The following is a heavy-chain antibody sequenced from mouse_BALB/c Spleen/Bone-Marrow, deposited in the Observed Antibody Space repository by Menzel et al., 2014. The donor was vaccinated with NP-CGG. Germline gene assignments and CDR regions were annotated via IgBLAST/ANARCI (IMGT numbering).Heavy chain of an antibody. V-gene: IGHV1-87*01. D-gene: IGHD1-1*01. Sequence: QVQLQQSGAELARPGASVKLSCKASGYTFTSYWMQWVKQRPGQGLEWIGAIYPGDGDTRYTQKFKGKATLTADKSSSTAYLQLSSLTSEDTAVYYCARYALRYDYYAMDYWGQGTSVTVSS. CDR3: ARYALRYDYYAMDY. CDR1: GYTFTSYW. J-gene: IGHJ4*01. CDR2: IYPGDGDT.